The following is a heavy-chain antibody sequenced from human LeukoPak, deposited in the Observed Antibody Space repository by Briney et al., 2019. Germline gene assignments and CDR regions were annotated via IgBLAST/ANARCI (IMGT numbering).Heavy chain of an antibody. V-gene: IGHV3-7*01. Sequence: PGGSLRLSCAASGFTFTTYWMIWVRQAPGKGPEWVANINQDGSQKYYVDSVKGRFTISRDNAKNSLYLQMDGLRAEDTAVYYCARGEQEMATMSIDYWGQGTLVTVSS. J-gene: IGHJ4*02. CDR2: INQDGSQK. D-gene: IGHD5-24*01. CDR3: ARGEQEMATMSIDY. CDR1: GFTFTTYW.